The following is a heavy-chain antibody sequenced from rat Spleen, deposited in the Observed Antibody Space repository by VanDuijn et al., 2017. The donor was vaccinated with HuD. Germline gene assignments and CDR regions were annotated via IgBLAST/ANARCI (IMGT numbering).Heavy chain of an antibody. D-gene: IGHD1-9*01. V-gene: IGHV5-22*01. CDR3: ARQYYGYTD. CDR2: ISSGGGGT. Sequence: EVQLVESDGGLVQPGRSLELSCAASGFTFSDYYMAWVRQAPKKGLEWVASISSGGGGTYYSDSVKGRFTISRDNAKSTLYLHMDSLRSEDTASYYCARQYYGYTDWGQGSLVTVSS. J-gene: IGHJ3*01. CDR1: GFTFSDYY.